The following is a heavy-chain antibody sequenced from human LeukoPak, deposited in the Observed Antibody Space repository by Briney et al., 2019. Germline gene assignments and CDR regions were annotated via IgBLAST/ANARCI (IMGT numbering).Heavy chain of an antibody. V-gene: IGHV1-18*04. J-gene: IGHJ4*02. Sequence: ASVTVSCKASGYTFTSYYMHWVRQAPGQGLEWMGWISAYNGNTNYAQKLQGRVTMTTDTSTSTAYMELRSLRSDDTAVYYCARQCAITFGGVIVSRYYFDYWGQGTLVTVSS. CDR3: ARQCAITFGGVIVSRYYFDY. D-gene: IGHD3-16*02. CDR1: GYTFTSYY. CDR2: ISAYNGNT.